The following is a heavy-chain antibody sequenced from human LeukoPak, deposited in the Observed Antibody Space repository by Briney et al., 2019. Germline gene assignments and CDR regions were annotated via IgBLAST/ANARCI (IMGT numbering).Heavy chain of an antibody. V-gene: IGHV1-2*06. J-gene: IGHJ3*02. D-gene: IGHD2-2*02. CDR1: GYTFTGYY. CDR3: ARMGLKYQLLYPDDAFDI. CDR2: INPNSGGT. Sequence: ASVKVSCKASGYTFTGYYMHWVRQAPGQGLEWMGRINPNSGGTNYAQKFQGRVTMTRDTSISTAYMELSSLRSEDTAVYYCARMGLKYQLLYPDDAFDIWGQGTMVTVSS.